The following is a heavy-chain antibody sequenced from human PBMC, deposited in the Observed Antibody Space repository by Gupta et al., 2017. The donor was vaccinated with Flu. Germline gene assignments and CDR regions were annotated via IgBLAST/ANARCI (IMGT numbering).Heavy chain of an antibody. V-gene: IGHV3-30*18. CDR3: AKGGRHNWNYDGDY. J-gene: IGHJ4*02. CDR2: MSDDGSNQ. CDR1: GFTFSDYG. D-gene: IGHD1-7*01. Sequence: QAHLLQSEGGVVQPGPPLRLSCAASGFTFSDYGRHWVRQAPGKGLEWMAVMSDDGSNQWYADSVRGRFTISRDNSKNTLCLQMNSLRADDTAVYYCAKGGRHNWNYDGDYWGQGTLVTVSS.